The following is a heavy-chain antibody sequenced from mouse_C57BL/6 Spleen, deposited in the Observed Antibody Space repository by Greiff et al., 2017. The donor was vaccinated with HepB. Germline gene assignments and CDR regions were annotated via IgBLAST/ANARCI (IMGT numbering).Heavy chain of an antibody. CDR1: GYTFTSYG. Sequence: QVQLKESGAELARPGASVKLSCKASGYTFTSYGISWVKQRTGQGLEWIGEIYPRSGNTYYNEKFKGKATLTADKSSSTAYMELRSLTSEDSAVYFCAREDTTVVEIPLDYWGQGTTLTVSS. CDR3: AREDTTVVEIPLDY. V-gene: IGHV1-81*01. J-gene: IGHJ2*01. CDR2: IYPRSGNT. D-gene: IGHD1-1*01.